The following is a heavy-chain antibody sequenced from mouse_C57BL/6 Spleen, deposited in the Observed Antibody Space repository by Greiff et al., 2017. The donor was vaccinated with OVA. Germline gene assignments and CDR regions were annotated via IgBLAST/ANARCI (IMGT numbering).Heavy chain of an antibody. J-gene: IGHJ4*01. D-gene: IGHD4-1*01. CDR3: ARPPLGQGAMDY. Sequence: EVMLVESGGGLVQPGGSLKLSCAASGFTFSDYYMYWVRQTPEKRLEWVAYISNGGGSNYYPDTVKGRFTISRDNAKNTLYLQMSRLKSEDTAMYYCARPPLGQGAMDYWGQGTSVTVSS. V-gene: IGHV5-12*01. CDR2: ISNGGGSN. CDR1: GFTFSDYY.